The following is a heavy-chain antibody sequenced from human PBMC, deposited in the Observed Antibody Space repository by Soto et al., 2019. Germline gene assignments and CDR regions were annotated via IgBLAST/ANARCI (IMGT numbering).Heavy chain of an antibody. Sequence: GSLRLSCAASAFTFSSYWMHWVRQAPGKGLVWVADINIDGSNTSNADSVKGRFTIPRDNPKNMLYLQMNSLRAEDTAVYYCARDGVGNTAYFGYFDYWGLGTLVTVSS. CDR1: AFTFSSYW. V-gene: IGHV3-74*01. CDR2: INIDGSNT. J-gene: IGHJ4*02. D-gene: IGHD1-26*01. CDR3: ARDGVGNTAYFGYFDY.